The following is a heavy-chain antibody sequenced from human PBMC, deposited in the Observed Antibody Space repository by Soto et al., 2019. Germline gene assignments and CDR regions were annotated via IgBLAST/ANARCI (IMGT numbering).Heavy chain of an antibody. CDR2: IYYSGST. D-gene: IGHD3-22*01. J-gene: IGHJ4*02. Sequence: SETLSLTCTVSGGSISSGDYYWSWIRQPPGKGLEWIGYIYYSGSTYYNPSLKSRVTISVDTSKNQFSLKLSSVTAADTAVYYCARFHKVVIIFDYWGQGTLVTVSS. CDR1: GGSISSGDYY. CDR3: ARFHKVVIIFDY. V-gene: IGHV4-30-4*01.